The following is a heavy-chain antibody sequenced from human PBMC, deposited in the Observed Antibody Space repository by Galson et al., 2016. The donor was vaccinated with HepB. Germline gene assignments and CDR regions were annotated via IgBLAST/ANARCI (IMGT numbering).Heavy chain of an antibody. V-gene: IGHV4-59*01. CDR1: GDSISSYY. CDR3: ARDRTTGTTHSFEI. Sequence: SETLSLTCTVSGDSISSYYWTWIRQPPGKGLEWIGYVYYTGSTKYSPPLRSPVSISVDTSKNQFSLKLSSVTAADTAVYYCARDRTTGTTHSFEIWGHGTTVTVSS. CDR2: VYYTGST. J-gene: IGHJ3*02. D-gene: IGHD1-1*01.